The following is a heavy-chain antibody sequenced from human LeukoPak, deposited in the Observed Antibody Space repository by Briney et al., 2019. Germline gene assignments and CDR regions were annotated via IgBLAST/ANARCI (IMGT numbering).Heavy chain of an antibody. CDR2: IYYSGST. J-gene: IGHJ5*02. CDR1: GGSISRSGYY. CDR3: ARVAMGGYESGAS. D-gene: IGHD5-12*01. Sequence: NPSETLSLTCTVSGGSISRSGYYWGWIRQPPGKGLEWIGSIYYSGSTNDNPSLKSRVTILVDTSKNQFSLKLNSVTAADTAVYYCARVAMGGYESGASWGQGTLVTVSS. V-gene: IGHV4-39*07.